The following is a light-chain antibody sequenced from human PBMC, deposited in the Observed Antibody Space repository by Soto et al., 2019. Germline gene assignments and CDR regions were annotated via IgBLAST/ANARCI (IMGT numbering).Light chain of an antibody. Sequence: EVELTQSPDILSVSPGETATLSCRASQSVRSNLAWYQQKPGQAPRLLIYGASTRATGIPARFSGSGSGREFTLTISSLQSEDFGLYSCQQYNIWPPLAFGGGTKVEIK. J-gene: IGKJ4*01. V-gene: IGKV3-15*01. CDR3: QQYNIWPPLA. CDR2: GAS. CDR1: QSVRSN.